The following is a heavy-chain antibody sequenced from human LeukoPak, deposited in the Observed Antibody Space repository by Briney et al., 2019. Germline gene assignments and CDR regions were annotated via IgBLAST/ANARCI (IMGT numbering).Heavy chain of an antibody. CDR2: IKQDGSEK. V-gene: IGHV3-7*01. J-gene: IGHJ4*02. D-gene: IGHD3-22*01. CDR3: ARVATITMIVVVITNFDY. Sequence: GGSLRLSCAASGFTFSSYWMSWVRQAPGKGLEWEANIKQDGSEKYYVDSVKGRFTISRDNAKNSLYLQMNSLRAEDTAVYYCARVATITMIVVVITNFDYWGQGTLVTVSS. CDR1: GFTFSSYW.